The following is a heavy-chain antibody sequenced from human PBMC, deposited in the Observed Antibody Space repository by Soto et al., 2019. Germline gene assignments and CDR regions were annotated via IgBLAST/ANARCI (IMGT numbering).Heavy chain of an antibody. CDR1: GDSVSSNSAA. CDR3: ARGRYCSTTTCIRVFDI. Sequence: SQTLSLTCAISGDSVSSNSAAWNWIRQSPSRGLEWLGRTYYRSKWYNDYAVSVKSRITINPDTSKNQVSLRLTSVTAADTAVYYCARGRYCSTTTCIRVFDIWGQGNMVTVSS. J-gene: IGHJ3*02. V-gene: IGHV6-1*01. CDR2: TYYRSKWYN. D-gene: IGHD2-2*01.